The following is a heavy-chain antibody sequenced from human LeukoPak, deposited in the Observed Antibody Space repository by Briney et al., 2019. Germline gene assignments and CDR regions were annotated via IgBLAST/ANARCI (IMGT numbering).Heavy chain of an antibody. J-gene: IGHJ3*02. CDR3: ARDRFTNPRVGDAFDI. CDR2: IYSGGST. Sequence: GSLRLSCAASGFTVSTKYMNWVRQAPGKGLEWVSVIYSGGSTYYADSVKGRFTISRDNSKNTLYLQMNSLRAEDTAVYYCARDRFTNPRVGDAFDIWGQGTMVTVSS. V-gene: IGHV3-53*01. D-gene: IGHD3-16*01. CDR1: GFTVSTKY.